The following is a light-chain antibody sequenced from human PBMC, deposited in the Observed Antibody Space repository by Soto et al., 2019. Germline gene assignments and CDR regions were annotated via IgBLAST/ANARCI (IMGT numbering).Light chain of an antibody. CDR3: LQYGGSQYT. V-gene: IGKV3-20*01. J-gene: IGKJ2*01. CDR1: QNVPANF. Sequence: DIVLTQSPGTLSLSPGERATLSCRASQNVPANFLAWYQRKPGQAPRLLIYGASNRAAYIPARFNGTGSGTDFTLSINTLEPDYFGMYFCLQYGGSQYTFGQGTKLDIK. CDR2: GAS.